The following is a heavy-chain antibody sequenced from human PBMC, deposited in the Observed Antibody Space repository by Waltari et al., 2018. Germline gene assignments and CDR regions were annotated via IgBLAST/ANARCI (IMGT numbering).Heavy chain of an antibody. J-gene: IGHJ4*02. CDR1: GYTFTGYY. D-gene: IGHD3-22*01. CDR3: ARGRGYYDSSGYYYFDY. V-gene: IGHV1-2*02. CDR2: INPNSGGT. Sequence: QVQLVQSGAEVKKPGASVKVSCKASGYTFTGYYMHWVRQAPGQGLEWMGWINPNSGGTNYAQKFQGRVTMTRDTSISTAYMELSRLRSDDTAVYYCARGRGYYDSSGYYYFDYWGQGTLVTVSS.